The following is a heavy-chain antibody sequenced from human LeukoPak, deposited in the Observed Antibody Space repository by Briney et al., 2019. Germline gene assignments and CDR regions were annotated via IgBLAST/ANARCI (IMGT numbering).Heavy chain of an antibody. V-gene: IGHV4-59*01. Sequence: SETLSLTCTVSGGSISSYYWSWIRQPPGKGLEWIGDIYYSGSTNYNPSLKSRVTISVDTSKNQFSLKLSSVTAADTAVYYCARSNCSGGRCSFDYWGQGTLVTGSS. D-gene: IGHD2-15*01. CDR1: GGSISSYY. CDR3: ARSNCSGGRCSFDY. J-gene: IGHJ4*02. CDR2: IYYSGST.